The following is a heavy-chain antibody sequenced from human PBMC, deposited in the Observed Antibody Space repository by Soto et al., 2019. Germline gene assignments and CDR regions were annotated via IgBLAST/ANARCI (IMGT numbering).Heavy chain of an antibody. D-gene: IGHD4-4*01. CDR3: VRLRCDRNNYNRFSL. CDR1: GAALNRGNYY. J-gene: IGHJ2*01. CDR2: IYVTGAV. V-gene: IGHV4-31*03. Sequence: SETLSLTCSVSGAALNRGNYYWSWLLQDTRKGLEWIGHIYVTGAVDYNPSLRDRITISQDTSERQFSLNLRLVTAADTAVYYCVRLRCDRNNYNRFSLWGRRTLVLVSS.